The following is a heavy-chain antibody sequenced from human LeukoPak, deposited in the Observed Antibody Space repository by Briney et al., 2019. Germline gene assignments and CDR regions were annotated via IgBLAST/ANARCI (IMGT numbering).Heavy chain of an antibody. CDR1: GFTFSGSA. D-gene: IGHD2-2*01. CDR2: IRSKADSYAT. CDR3: TKGYCSGSSCYPQFDP. V-gene: IGHV3-73*01. Sequence: GGSLRLSCAASGFTFSGSAMHWVRQASGKGLEWVGRIRSKADSYATAYAASVKGRFTISRDDSKNTAYLQMNSLQTEDTAVYYCTKGYCSGSSCYPQFDPWGQGTLVTVSS. J-gene: IGHJ5*02.